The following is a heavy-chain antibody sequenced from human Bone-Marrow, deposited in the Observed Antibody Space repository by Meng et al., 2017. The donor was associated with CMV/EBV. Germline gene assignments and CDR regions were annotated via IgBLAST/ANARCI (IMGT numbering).Heavy chain of an antibody. CDR2: IYYSGST. CDR1: GGSISSSSYY. D-gene: IGHD4-17*01. J-gene: IGHJ4*02. Sequence: GPLRLSCTVSGGSISSSSYYWGWIRQPPGKGLEWIGSIYYSGSTYYNPSLKSRVTISVDTSKNQFSLKLSSVTAADTAVYYCAREDGTTVTGDYWGQGTLVTVSS. CDR3: AREDGTTVTGDY. V-gene: IGHV4-39*07.